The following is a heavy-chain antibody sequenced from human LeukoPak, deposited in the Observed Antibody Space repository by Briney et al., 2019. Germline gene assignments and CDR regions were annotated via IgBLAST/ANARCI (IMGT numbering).Heavy chain of an antibody. V-gene: IGHV3-30-3*01. D-gene: IGHD2-2*01. J-gene: IGHJ4*02. CDR3: TKAGCTSTTCYANC. CDR2: ISYDGSNK. CDR1: GFTFSSYA. Sequence: GGSLRLSCAASGFTFSSYAMHWVRQAPGKGLEWVAVISYDGSNKYYADSVKGRFTISRDNSNDMLYLQMNRLRAEDTAVYYCTKAGCTSTTCYANCWGQGTLVTVSS.